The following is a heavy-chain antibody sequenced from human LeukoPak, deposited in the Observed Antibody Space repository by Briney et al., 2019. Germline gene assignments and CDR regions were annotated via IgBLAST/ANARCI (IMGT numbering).Heavy chain of an antibody. V-gene: IGHV3-30-3*01. CDR1: GFTFSSYA. CDR2: ISYDGSNK. Sequence: GRSLRLSCAASGFTFSSYAMHWVRRAPGKGLEGVAVISYDGSNKYYADSVKGRFTISRDNSKNTLYLQMNSLRAEDTAVYYCARASIQFLYSSGWFDYWGQGTLVTVSS. J-gene: IGHJ5*01. D-gene: IGHD6-19*01. CDR3: ARASIQFLYSSGWFDY.